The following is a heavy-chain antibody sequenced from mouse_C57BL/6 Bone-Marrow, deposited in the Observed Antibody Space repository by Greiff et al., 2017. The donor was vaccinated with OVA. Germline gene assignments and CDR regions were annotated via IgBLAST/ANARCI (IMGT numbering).Heavy chain of an antibody. Sequence: EVMLVESGGGLVKPGGSLKLSCAASGFTFSSYAMSWVRQTPEKRLEWVATISDGGSYTYYPDNVQGRFTISRDNAKNNLYLQMSHLKSEDTAMYYCAREITTVVAPFDYWGQGTTLTVSS. CDR1: GFTFSSYA. CDR2: ISDGGSYT. V-gene: IGHV5-4*01. D-gene: IGHD1-1*01. CDR3: AREITTVVAPFDY. J-gene: IGHJ2*01.